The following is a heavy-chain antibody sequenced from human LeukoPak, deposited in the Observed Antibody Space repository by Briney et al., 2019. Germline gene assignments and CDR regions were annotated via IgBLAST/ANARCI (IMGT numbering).Heavy chain of an antibody. CDR1: GGSISSYY. CDR3: ARDRNYDFWSGYYDY. Sequence: SETLSLACTVSGGSISSYYWSWIRQPAGKGLEWIGRIYTSGSTNYNPSLKSRVTMSVDTSKNQFSLKLSSVTAADTAVYYCARDRNYDFWSGYYDYWGQGTLVTVSS. V-gene: IGHV4-4*07. D-gene: IGHD3-3*01. J-gene: IGHJ4*02. CDR2: IYTSGST.